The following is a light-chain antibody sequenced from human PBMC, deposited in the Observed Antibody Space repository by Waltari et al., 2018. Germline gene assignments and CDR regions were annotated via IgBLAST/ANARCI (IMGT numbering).Light chain of an antibody. V-gene: IGLV2-11*01. Sequence: QSALTQPRSVSGSPGESVTISCTGTSSDVGGHNYVSWYQQHPDKAPKFMIYDVNKRPSGVPDRFSGSKSGNMASLTISGLQAGDEAYYFCCSYTRSNTLIFGGGTKLTVL. J-gene: IGLJ2*01. CDR1: SSDVGGHNY. CDR2: DVN. CDR3: CSYTRSNTLI.